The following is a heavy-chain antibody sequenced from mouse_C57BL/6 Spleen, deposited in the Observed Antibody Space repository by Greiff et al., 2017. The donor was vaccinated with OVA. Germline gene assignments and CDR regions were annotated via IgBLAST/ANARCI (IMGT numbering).Heavy chain of an antibody. CDR3: ARDSNYDYFDY. CDR2: IYPGDGDT. D-gene: IGHD2-5*01. V-gene: IGHV1-82*01. CDR1: GYALSSSW. J-gene: IGHJ2*01. Sequence: VQLQQSGPELVKPGASVKISCRASGYALSSSWMNWVKQRPGKGLEWIGRIYPGDGDTNYNGKFKGKATLTAAKSSSTAYMQLSSLTSEDSAVYFCARDSNYDYFDYWGKGTTLTVSS.